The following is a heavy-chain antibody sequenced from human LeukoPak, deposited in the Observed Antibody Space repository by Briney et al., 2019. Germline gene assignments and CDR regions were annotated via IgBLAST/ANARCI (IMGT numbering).Heavy chain of an antibody. CDR2: ISSSSDYI. Sequence: PGGSLRLSCAASGFTFSSYTMDWVRQAPGKGLEWVSSISSSSDYIFYADSLKGRVTISRDNAKNSLYLQMNSLRTDDTAVYYCAKAPGAYYYDSSGYQYFQHWGQGTLVIVSS. CDR3: AKAPGAYYYDSSGYQYFQH. D-gene: IGHD3-22*01. J-gene: IGHJ1*01. V-gene: IGHV3-21*01. CDR1: GFTFSSYT.